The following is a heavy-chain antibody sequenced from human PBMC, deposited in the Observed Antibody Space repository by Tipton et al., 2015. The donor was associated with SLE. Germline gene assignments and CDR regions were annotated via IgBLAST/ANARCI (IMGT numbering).Heavy chain of an antibody. J-gene: IGHJ5*02. V-gene: IGHV4-4*07. CDR2: IYSSGRT. CDR1: GGAISTFY. Sequence: TLSLTCTVSGGAISTFYWSWIRQSAGKGLEWIGRIYSSGRTNYNPSLKSRVTISVDTSKNQFSLKLSSVTAADTAVYYCVRALNNGWRLGDRFDHWGQGTLVTVSS. CDR3: VRALNNGWRLGDRFDH. D-gene: IGHD5-24*01.